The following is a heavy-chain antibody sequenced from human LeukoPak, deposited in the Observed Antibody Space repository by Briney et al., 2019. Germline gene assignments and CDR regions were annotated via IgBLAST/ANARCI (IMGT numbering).Heavy chain of an antibody. V-gene: IGHV3-53*01. Sequence: GGSLRLSCTVSGFTVSSNSWSWVRQAPGKGLEWVSFIYSGGNTHYSDSVKGRFTLSRDNSKNTLYLQMNSLSAEDTDIYYCARRAGEYSHPYDYWGQGTLVTVSS. J-gene: IGHJ4*02. CDR1: GFTVSSNS. CDR2: IYSGGNT. D-gene: IGHD2-15*01. CDR3: ARRAGEYSHPYDY.